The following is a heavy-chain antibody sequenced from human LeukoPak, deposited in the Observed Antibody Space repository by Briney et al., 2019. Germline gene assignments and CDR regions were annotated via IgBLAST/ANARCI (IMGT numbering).Heavy chain of an antibody. CDR3: AKLFIGYDDRYGYYFDY. CDR2: ISGSGGST. Sequence: GGSLRLSCAASGFTFSTDAMSWVRQAPGKGLEWVSAISGSGGSTYYADSVKGRFSISRDNSKNTLYLQMNSLRAEDTAVYYCAKLFIGYDDRYGYYFDYWGQGTLVTVSS. D-gene: IGHD5-12*01. CDR1: GFTFSTDA. V-gene: IGHV3-23*01. J-gene: IGHJ4*02.